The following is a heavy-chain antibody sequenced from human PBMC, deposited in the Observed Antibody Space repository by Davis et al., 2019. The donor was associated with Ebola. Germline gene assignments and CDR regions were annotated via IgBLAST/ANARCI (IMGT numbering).Heavy chain of an antibody. V-gene: IGHV4-59*12. CDR1: GGSISGYY. J-gene: IGHJ6*02. CDR2: IYYSGST. Sequence: SETLSLTCTVSGGSISGYYWSWIRQPPGKGLEWIGYIYYSGSTNYNPSLKSRVTISVDTSKNQFSLKLSSVTAADTAVYYCARARCTGGVCFPAARYYYYGMDVWGQGTTVTVSS. D-gene: IGHD2-8*02. CDR3: ARARCTGGVCFPAARYYYYGMDV.